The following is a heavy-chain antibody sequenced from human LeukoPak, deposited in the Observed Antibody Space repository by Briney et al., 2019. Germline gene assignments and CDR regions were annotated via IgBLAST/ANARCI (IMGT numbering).Heavy chain of an antibody. J-gene: IGHJ6*04. CDR3: ARAVEWLPMDV. CDR2: INHSGST. Sequence: SETLSLTCAVYGGSFSGYYWSWIRQPPGKGLEWIGEINHSGSTNYNPSLKSRVTISVDTSKNQFSLKLSSVTAADTAVYYCARAVEWLPMDVWGKGTTVTVSS. CDR1: GGSFSGYY. V-gene: IGHV4-34*01. D-gene: IGHD5-12*01.